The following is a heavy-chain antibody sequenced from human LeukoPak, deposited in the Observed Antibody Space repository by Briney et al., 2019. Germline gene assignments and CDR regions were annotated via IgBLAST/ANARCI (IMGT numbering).Heavy chain of an antibody. V-gene: IGHV1-69*04. D-gene: IGHD1-7*01. CDR3: ASLNWSYGAY. J-gene: IGHJ4*02. Sequence: SVKVSCKASGGTFSSYAISWVRQAPGQGLEWMGRIIPIFGIANYAQKFQGRVTITADKSTSTAYMELSSLRSEDTAVYYCASLNWSYGAYWGQGTLVTVSS. CDR2: IIPIFGIA. CDR1: GGTFSSYA.